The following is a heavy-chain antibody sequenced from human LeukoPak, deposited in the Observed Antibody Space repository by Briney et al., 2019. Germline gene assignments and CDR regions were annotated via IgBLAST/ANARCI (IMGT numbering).Heavy chain of an antibody. Sequence: GGSLRLSCAASGFTFSSYAMHWVRQAPGKGLEWVAVISYDGSNKYYADSVKGRFTISRDNSKNTLYLQMNSLRAEDTAVYYCAKWSPKGPYYFDYWGQGTLVTVSS. CDR1: GFTFSSYA. J-gene: IGHJ4*02. CDR2: ISYDGSNK. CDR3: AKWSPKGPYYFDY. V-gene: IGHV3-30-3*02.